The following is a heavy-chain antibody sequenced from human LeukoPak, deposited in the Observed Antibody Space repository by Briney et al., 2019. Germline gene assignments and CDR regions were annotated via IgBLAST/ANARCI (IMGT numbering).Heavy chain of an antibody. Sequence: GGSLRLSCAASGFTFSSYAMSGVRQAPGKGLEWVSAISGSGGSTYYADSVKGRFTISRDNSKNTLYLQMNSLRAEDTAVYYCAKASRRRATVVTSGDFDYWGQGTLVTVSS. V-gene: IGHV3-23*01. D-gene: IGHD4-23*01. J-gene: IGHJ4*02. CDR1: GFTFSSYA. CDR3: AKASRRRATVVTSGDFDY. CDR2: ISGSGGST.